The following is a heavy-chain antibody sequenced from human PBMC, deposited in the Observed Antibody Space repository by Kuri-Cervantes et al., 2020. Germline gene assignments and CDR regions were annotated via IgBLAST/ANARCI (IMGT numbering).Heavy chain of an antibody. D-gene: IGHD1-26*01. Sequence: SETLSLTCTVSGGSISSYYWSWIRQPAGKGLEWIGRIYTSGSTNYNPSLKSRVTISVDTSKNQFSLKLNSVTAADTAVYYCVRGGTRRIVGTTRAFDIWGQGTMVTVSS. CDR2: IYTSGST. V-gene: IGHV4-4*07. J-gene: IGHJ3*02. CDR3: VRGGTRRIVGTTRAFDI. CDR1: GGSISSYY.